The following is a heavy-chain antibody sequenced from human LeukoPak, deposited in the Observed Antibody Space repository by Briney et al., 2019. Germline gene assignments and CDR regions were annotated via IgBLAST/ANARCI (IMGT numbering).Heavy chain of an antibody. Sequence: GRSLRLSCAASGFTFSSYAMHWVRQAPGKGLEWVAVISYDGSNKYYADSVKGRFTISRDNSKNTLYLQMNSLRAEDTAVYYCARGEHPGTVGATIDYWGQGTLVTVSS. J-gene: IGHJ4*02. D-gene: IGHD1-26*01. V-gene: IGHV3-30-3*01. CDR3: ARGEHPGTVGATIDY. CDR2: ISYDGSNK. CDR1: GFTFSSYA.